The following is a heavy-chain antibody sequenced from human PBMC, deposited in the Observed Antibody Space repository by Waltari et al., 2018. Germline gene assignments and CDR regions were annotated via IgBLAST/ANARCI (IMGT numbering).Heavy chain of an antibody. V-gene: IGHV3-23*01. CDR3: ANWGMYYYGSGSPLNYFDY. J-gene: IGHJ4*02. CDR2: VSGSGGST. D-gene: IGHD3-10*01. Sequence: EVQLLESGGGLVQPGGSLRLSCAASGFTFSSYAMSWVRQAPGKGLEWVSAVSGSGGSTYYADSGKGRFTISRDNSKNTRYLQMNSLRAEDTAVYYCANWGMYYYGSGSPLNYFDYWGQGTLVTVSS. CDR1: GFTFSSYA.